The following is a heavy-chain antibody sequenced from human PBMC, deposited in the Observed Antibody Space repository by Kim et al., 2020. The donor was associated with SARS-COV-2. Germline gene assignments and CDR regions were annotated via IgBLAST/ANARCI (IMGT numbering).Heavy chain of an antibody. J-gene: IGHJ4*02. D-gene: IGHD6-19*01. Sequence: GGSLRLSCAASGFTFSSYGMHWVRQAPGKGLEWVAVIWYDGSNKYYADSVKGRFTISRDNSKNTLYLQMNSLRVEDTAVYYCARDKGGIAVAGTLDYWGQGTLVTVSS. V-gene: IGHV3-33*01. CDR1: GFTFSSYG. CDR2: IWYDGSNK. CDR3: ARDKGGIAVAGTLDY.